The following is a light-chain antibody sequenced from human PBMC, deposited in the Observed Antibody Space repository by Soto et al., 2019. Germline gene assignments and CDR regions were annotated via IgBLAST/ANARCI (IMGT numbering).Light chain of an antibody. CDR2: GTY. V-gene: IGKV1D-16*01. Sequence: DIQMTHSPSSLSASVVAIVTITGRASQGIRNLLVWYQQKQEKAPKSMIYGTYNLESGVKSRFSGSGSGKDYTITIRSMQTEDFETYYCKKYDSYHITFGNGKRLALK. J-gene: IGKJ5*01. CDR1: QGIRNL. CDR3: KKYDSYHIT.